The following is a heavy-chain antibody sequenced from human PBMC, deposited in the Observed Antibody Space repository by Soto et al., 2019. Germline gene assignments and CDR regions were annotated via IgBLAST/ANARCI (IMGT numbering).Heavy chain of an antibody. V-gene: IGHV3-23*01. J-gene: IGHJ3*02. CDR2: IDYSGGGT. CDR1: GFTFNNYA. CDR3: AKHNRGVNDALEI. Sequence: EVQLLESGGGLVQPGGSLRLSCAASGFTFNNYAMSWVRQAPGKGLEWVSGIDYSGGGTYYADSVKGQFTISRDNSKSTVYLQMNSLRLEDTAVYYCAKHNRGVNDALEIWGQGTMVTVS. D-gene: IGHD3-10*01.